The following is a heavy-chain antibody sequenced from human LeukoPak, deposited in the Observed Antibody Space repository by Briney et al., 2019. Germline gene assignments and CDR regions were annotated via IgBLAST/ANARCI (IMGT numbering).Heavy chain of an antibody. CDR2: IYWDDDK. CDR1: GFSLSISGVG. CDR3: AHYVDTAMVFDY. D-gene: IGHD5-18*01. Sequence: ESGPTLVKPTQTLTLTCTFSGFSLSISGVGVGWIRQPPGKALEWLALIYWDDDKRYSPSLKSRLTITKDTSKNQVVLTMTNMDPVDTATYYCAHYVDTAMVFDYWGQGTLVTVSS. J-gene: IGHJ4*02. V-gene: IGHV2-5*02.